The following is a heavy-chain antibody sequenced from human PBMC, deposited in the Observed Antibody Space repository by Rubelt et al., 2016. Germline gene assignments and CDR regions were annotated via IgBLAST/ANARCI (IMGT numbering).Heavy chain of an antibody. J-gene: IGHJ6*02. Sequence: QVQLVQSGSELKKPGASVKVSCKASGYTFTGYYMHWVRQAPGQGLEWMGRINPNSGGPDYAQRFQGRVTMTRDTSISTAYMELSRLRSDDTAVYYCARDQDFWSGPIMDVWGQGTTVTVSS. D-gene: IGHD3-3*01. CDR2: INPNSGGP. CDR1: GYTFTGYY. CDR3: ARDQDFWSGPIMDV. V-gene: IGHV1-2*06.